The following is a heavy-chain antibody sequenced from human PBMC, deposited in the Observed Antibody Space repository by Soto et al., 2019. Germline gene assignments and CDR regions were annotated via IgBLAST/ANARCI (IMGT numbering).Heavy chain of an antibody. CDR1: NFSVLTSIYY. CDR3: ARNWNLALVPAAYFDS. CDR2: VYYTGTT. J-gene: IGHJ4*02. V-gene: IGHV4-39*01. Sequence: PSETLSLTCTVSNFSVLTSIYYWAWICQPPGKGLEWVGTVYYTGTTYYNPSLQSRVTISIDTSKNQFSLNLNSVTAADTAVYYCARNWNLALVPAAYFDSWGQGTLVTVSS. D-gene: IGHD2-2*01.